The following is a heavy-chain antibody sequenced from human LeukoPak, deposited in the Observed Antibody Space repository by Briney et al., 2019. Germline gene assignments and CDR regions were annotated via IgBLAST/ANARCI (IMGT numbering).Heavy chain of an antibody. CDR1: GGTFSSYT. V-gene: IGHV1-69*02. Sequence: SVKASCKASGGTFSSYTISWVRQAPGQGLEWMGRIIPILGIANYAQKFQGRVTITADKSTSTAYMELSSLRSEDTAVYYCATGFGVVIITAGYWGQGTLVTVSS. D-gene: IGHD3-3*01. CDR3: ATGFGVVIITAGY. CDR2: IIPILGIA. J-gene: IGHJ4*02.